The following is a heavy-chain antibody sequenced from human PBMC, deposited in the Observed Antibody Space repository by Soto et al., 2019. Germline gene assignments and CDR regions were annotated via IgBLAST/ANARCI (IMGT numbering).Heavy chain of an antibody. V-gene: IGHV1-18*01. Sequence: ASVKVSCKASGYTFTSYGIIWVRQAPGQGLEWMGWISAYNGNTNYAQKLQGRVTISVDTSKNQFSLKLSSVTAADTAVYYCARDPPKLVRRGSFVLDYWGQGTLVTVSS. J-gene: IGHJ4*02. CDR1: GYTFTSYG. CDR3: ARDPPKLVRRGSFVLDY. CDR2: ISAYNGNT. D-gene: IGHD6-6*01.